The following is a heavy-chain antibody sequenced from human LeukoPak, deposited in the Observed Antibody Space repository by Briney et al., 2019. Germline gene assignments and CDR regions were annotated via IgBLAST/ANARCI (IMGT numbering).Heavy chain of an antibody. Sequence: ASVKVSCKASGYTFTSYDINWVRQATGQGLEWMGWMNPNSGNTGYAQKFQGRVTMTRNTSISTAYMELSSLRSEDTAVYYCARGIWKVDGSGSYYNRLGWFDPWGQGTLVTVPS. CDR3: ARGIWKVDGSGSYYNRLGWFDP. CDR2: MNPNSGNT. J-gene: IGHJ5*02. V-gene: IGHV1-8*01. D-gene: IGHD3-10*01. CDR1: GYTFTSYD.